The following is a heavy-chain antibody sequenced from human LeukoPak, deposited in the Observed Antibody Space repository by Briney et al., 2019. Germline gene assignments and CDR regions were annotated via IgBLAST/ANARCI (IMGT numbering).Heavy chain of an antibody. V-gene: IGHV4-38-2*02. Sequence: SETLSLTCTVSGYSISSGYYWGWIRQPPGKGLEWIGSIYYSGSTYYNPSLKSRVTISVDTSKNQFSLKLSSVTAADTAVYYCARASWDSSSWPNPEFDYWGQGTLVTVSS. D-gene: IGHD6-13*01. CDR2: IYYSGST. J-gene: IGHJ4*02. CDR1: GYSISSGYY. CDR3: ARASWDSSSWPNPEFDY.